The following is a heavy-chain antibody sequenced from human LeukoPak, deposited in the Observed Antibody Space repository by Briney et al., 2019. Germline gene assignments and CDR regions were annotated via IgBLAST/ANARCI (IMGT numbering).Heavy chain of an antibody. D-gene: IGHD3-22*01. V-gene: IGHV3-23*01. Sequence: GGSLRLSCAASGFTFSSYAMSWVRQAPGKGLEWVSAISGSSGSTYYADSVKGRFTISRDNSKNTLYLQMNSLRAEDTALYYCAKGSSGYFVDLWGQGTLVTVSS. CDR2: ISGSSGST. J-gene: IGHJ5*02. CDR3: AKGSSGYFVDL. CDR1: GFTFSSYA.